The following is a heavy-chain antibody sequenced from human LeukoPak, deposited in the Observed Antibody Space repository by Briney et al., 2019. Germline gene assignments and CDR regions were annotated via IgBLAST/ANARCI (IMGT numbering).Heavy chain of an antibody. CDR2: ISAYNGNT. Sequence: GASVKVSCKASGYTFTSYGFTWVRQAPGQGLEWMGWISAYNGNTNYAQKFQGRVTMTTDTSTSTTYMELRSLRSDDTAVYYCARYRQWLVRGDAFDIWGQGTMVTVSS. D-gene: IGHD6-19*01. CDR1: GYTFTSYG. J-gene: IGHJ3*02. V-gene: IGHV1-18*01. CDR3: ARYRQWLVRGDAFDI.